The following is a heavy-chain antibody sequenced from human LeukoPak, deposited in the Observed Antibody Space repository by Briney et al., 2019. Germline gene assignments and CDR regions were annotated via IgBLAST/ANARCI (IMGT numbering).Heavy chain of an antibody. Sequence: GRSLRLSCAASGFTFRRYALHWVRQAPGKGLEWVAVISYDGSNKYYADSAKGRFAISRDNSKNTLYLQMNSLRAEDTAVYYCARDRNDFWSGYYTYYFGYWGQGTLVTVSS. CDR3: ARDRNDFWSGYYTYYFGY. D-gene: IGHD3-3*01. J-gene: IGHJ4*02. CDR2: ISYDGSNK. CDR1: GFTFRRYA. V-gene: IGHV3-30*09.